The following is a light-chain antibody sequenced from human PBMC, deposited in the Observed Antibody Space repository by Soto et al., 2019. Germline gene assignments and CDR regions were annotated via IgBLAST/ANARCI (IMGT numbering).Light chain of an antibody. CDR2: KVS. CDR1: QSLVSSDGDTY. Sequence: DVVMTQSPLFLPVTLGQPASISCRSSQSLVSSDGDTYLNWFHQRPGQSPRRLIYKVSNRDSGVPARFSGSGSGTDFTLKISRVEAEDVGIYYCMQVTNWPPRTFGQGTKVEIK. J-gene: IGKJ1*01. V-gene: IGKV2-30*01. CDR3: MQVTNWPPRT.